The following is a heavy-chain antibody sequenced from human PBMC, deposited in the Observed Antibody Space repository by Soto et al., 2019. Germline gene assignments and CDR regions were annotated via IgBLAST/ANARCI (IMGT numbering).Heavy chain of an antibody. J-gene: IGHJ4*02. CDR2: IRHTGDEI. CDR3: VRDLWGFDY. V-gene: IGHV3-64D*06. CDR1: GFTFSDFS. D-gene: IGHD2-21*01. Sequence: GGSLRLSCSASGFTFSDFSMHWVRQAPGKGLEYVAVIRHTGDEIYYADSVKGRFTISRDNSNNMLYLQMGNLGPEETAVYYCVRDLWGFDYWGQGTLVTVSS.